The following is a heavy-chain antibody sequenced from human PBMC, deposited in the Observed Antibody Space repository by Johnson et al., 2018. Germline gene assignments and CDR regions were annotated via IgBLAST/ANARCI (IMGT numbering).Heavy chain of an antibody. CDR1: GGSFGGYY. CDR2: INHSGSP. V-gene: IGHV4-34*01. CDR3: ARGGFGQWLVTRLDY. J-gene: IGHJ4*02. D-gene: IGHD6-19*01. Sequence: QEQLQQLGAGLLKPSEPLSLTCAVYGGSFGGYYWSWIRQPPGKGLEWTGEINHSGSPNHNPSLKRRVTIPGDPSKNQFSLKLPPVTAADTAVYYCARGGFGQWLVTRLDYWGQGTLVTVSS.